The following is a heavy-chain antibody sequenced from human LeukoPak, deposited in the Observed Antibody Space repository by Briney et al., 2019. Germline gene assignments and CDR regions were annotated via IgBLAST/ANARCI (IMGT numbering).Heavy chain of an antibody. Sequence: GGSLRLSCAASGFTFSSYSMNWVRQAPGKRLEWVSYISSSSSTIYYADSVKGRFTISRDNSKNTLYLQMNSLRAEDTAVYYCARRTYQLLWFGELEGFDYWGQGTLVTVSS. V-gene: IGHV3-48*01. CDR1: GFTFSSYS. D-gene: IGHD3-10*01. CDR3: ARRTYQLLWFGELEGFDY. J-gene: IGHJ4*02. CDR2: ISSSSSTI.